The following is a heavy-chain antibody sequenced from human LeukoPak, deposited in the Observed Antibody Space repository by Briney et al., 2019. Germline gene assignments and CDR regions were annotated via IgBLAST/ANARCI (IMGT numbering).Heavy chain of an antibody. D-gene: IGHD1-14*01. V-gene: IGHV4-34*01. CDR2: INHSGST. CDR3: ARKFAREVRQKPAKYGMDV. Sequence: SETLSLTCAVYGGPFSGYYWSWIRQPPGKGLEWIGEINHSGSTNYNPSLKSRVTISVDTSKNQFSLKLSSVTAADTAVYYCARKFAREVRQKPAKYGMDVWGQGTTVTVSS. J-gene: IGHJ6*02. CDR1: GGPFSGYY.